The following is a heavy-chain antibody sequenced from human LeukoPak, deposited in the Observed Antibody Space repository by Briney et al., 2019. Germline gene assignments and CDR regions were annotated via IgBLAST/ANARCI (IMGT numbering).Heavy chain of an antibody. CDR3: ARNLLPAAKGAFDI. CDR1: GGSLSSYY. J-gene: IGHJ3*02. D-gene: IGHD2-2*01. CDR2: INTSGST. Sequence: PSETLSLTCTVSGGSLSSYYWSWIRQPAGKGLEWIGRINTSGSTNYNPSLKSRVTMSVDTSKKQFSLKLSSVTAVDTAVYYCARNLLPAAKGAFDIWGQGTLVTVSS. V-gene: IGHV4-4*07.